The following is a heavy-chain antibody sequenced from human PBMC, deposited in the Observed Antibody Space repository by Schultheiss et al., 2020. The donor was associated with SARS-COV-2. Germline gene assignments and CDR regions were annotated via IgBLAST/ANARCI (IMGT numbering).Heavy chain of an antibody. V-gene: IGHV3-NL1*01. Sequence: GGSLRLSCAASGFTFSSYAMHWVRQAPGKGLEWVSGISWNSGSIGYADSVKGRFTISRDNSKNTLYLQMNSLRAEDTAVYYCARLARTVDFDYWGQGTLVTVSS. J-gene: IGHJ4*02. CDR1: GFTFSSYA. CDR3: ARLARTVDFDY. CDR2: ISWNSGSI. D-gene: IGHD1-14*01.